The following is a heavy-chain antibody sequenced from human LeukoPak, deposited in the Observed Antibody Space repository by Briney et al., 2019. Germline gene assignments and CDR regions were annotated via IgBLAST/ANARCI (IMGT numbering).Heavy chain of an antibody. CDR3: AKAPGRSGYFPHYYYYMDV. CDR2: IYSGGST. Sequence: PGGSLRLSCAASGFTVSSNYMSWVRQAPGKGLEWVSVIYSGGSTYYADSVKGRFTISRDDSKNTLYLQMNSLRAEDTAVYYCAKAPGRSGYFPHYYYYMDVWGKGTTVTVSS. CDR1: GFTVSSNY. D-gene: IGHD3-3*01. V-gene: IGHV3-53*01. J-gene: IGHJ6*03.